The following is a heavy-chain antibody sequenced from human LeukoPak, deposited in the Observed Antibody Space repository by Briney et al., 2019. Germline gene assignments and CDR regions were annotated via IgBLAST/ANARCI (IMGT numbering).Heavy chain of an antibody. D-gene: IGHD4-17*01. CDR3: ARDGDYSLGLDP. CDR2: IYIGGST. J-gene: IGHJ5*02. V-gene: IGHV3-66*01. Sequence: PGGSLRLSCAASGFTVSSNYISWVRQAPGKGLEWVSIIYIGGSTDYADSVKGRFTISTYNSKNTLYLQMNRLRAEDTAVYYCARDGDYSLGLDPWGQGTLVTVSS. CDR1: GFTVSSNY.